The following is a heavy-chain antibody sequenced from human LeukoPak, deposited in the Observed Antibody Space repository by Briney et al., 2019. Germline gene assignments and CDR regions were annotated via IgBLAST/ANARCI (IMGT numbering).Heavy chain of an antibody. CDR2: ISSSSSYI. D-gene: IGHD3-3*01. CDR3: AGVLEWPPYYMDV. CDR1: GFTFSDYY. J-gene: IGHJ6*03. V-gene: IGHV3-21*01. Sequence: GGSLRLSCAASGFTFSDYYMSWIRQAPGKGLEWVSSISSSSSYIYYADSVKGRFTISRDNAKNSLYLQMNSLRAEDTAVYYCAGVLEWPPYYMDVWGKGTTVTVSS.